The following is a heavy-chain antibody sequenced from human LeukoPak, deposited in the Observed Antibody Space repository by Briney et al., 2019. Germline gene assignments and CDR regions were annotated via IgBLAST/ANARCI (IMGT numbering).Heavy chain of an antibody. CDR1: GFTFSSYA. CDR2: ISYDGSNK. J-gene: IGHJ4*02. Sequence: GGSLGLSCAASGFTFSSYAMHWVRQAPGKGLEWVAVISYDGSNKYYADSVKGRFTISRDNSKDTLYLQMNSLRAEDTAVYYCARDRNHDRYSSPDYTAIDYWGQGTLVTVSS. V-gene: IGHV3-30-3*01. D-gene: IGHD6-13*01. CDR3: ARDRNHDRYSSPDYTAIDY.